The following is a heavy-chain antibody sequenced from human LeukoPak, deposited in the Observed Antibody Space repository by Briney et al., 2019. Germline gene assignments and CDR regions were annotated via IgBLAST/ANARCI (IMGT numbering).Heavy chain of an antibody. V-gene: IGHV4-31*03. CDR1: GGSISSGAYY. Sequence: SETLSPTCTVSGGSISSGAYYWSWIRQLPGKGLEWIGFIYYSGSTYYNPSLKSRVTISIDTSKNHFSLKLSSVTAADTAVYYCARVRTTDMVKSNWFDPWGQGTLVTVSS. D-gene: IGHD5-18*01. CDR2: IYYSGST. J-gene: IGHJ5*02. CDR3: ARVRTTDMVKSNWFDP.